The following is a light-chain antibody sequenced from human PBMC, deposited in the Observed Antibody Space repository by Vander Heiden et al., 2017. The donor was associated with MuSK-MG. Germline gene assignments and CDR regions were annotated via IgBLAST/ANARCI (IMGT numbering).Light chain of an antibody. Sequence: AIRMTQSPSSFSASTGDRVTIPCRASQGISSYLAWYQQKPGKAPKLLIYAASTLQSGVPSRFSGSGSGTDFTLTISCLQSEDFATYYCQQYDSYPLTFGGGTKVEIK. V-gene: IGKV1-8*01. CDR3: QQYDSYPLT. CDR2: AAS. J-gene: IGKJ4*01. CDR1: QGISSY.